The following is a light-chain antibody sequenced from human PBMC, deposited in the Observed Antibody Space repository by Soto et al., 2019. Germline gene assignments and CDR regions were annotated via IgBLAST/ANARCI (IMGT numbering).Light chain of an antibody. V-gene: IGLV1-44*01. CDR2: SNN. CDR1: NSNIGRNT. Sequence: QSVLTQPPSASGTPGQRVTISCSGGNSNIGRNTVNWYQQLPGTAPKLLIYSNNQRPSGVPDRFSGSKSGTSASLAISGLQSEDEAHYYCVAWDDSLNGFVIFGGGTKLTVL. CDR3: VAWDDSLNGFVI. J-gene: IGLJ2*01.